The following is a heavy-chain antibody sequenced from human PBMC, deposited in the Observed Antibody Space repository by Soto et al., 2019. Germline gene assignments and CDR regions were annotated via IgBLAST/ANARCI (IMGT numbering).Heavy chain of an antibody. D-gene: IGHD5-12*01. CDR2: IYTSGST. Sequence: SETLSLTCTVSGGSISSYYWSWIRQPAGKGLEWIGRIYTSGSTNYNPSLKSRVTMSVDTSKNQFSLKLSSVTAADTAVYYCASDGGSNIVATAPFGMDVWGQGTTVTVSS. CDR3: ASDGGSNIVATAPFGMDV. J-gene: IGHJ6*02. CDR1: GGSISSYY. V-gene: IGHV4-4*07.